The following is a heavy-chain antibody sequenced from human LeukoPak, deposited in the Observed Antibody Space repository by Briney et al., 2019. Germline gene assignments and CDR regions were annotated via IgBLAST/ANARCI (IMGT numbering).Heavy chain of an antibody. D-gene: IGHD3-10*01. CDR2: IYTSGST. CDR3: AIAPYYYGSGSYFFDY. CDR1: GGSISIGSYY. J-gene: IGHJ4*02. V-gene: IGHV4-61*02. Sequence: SQTLSLTCTVSGGSISIGSYYWSWIRQPPGKGLEWIGRIYTSGSTNYNPSLKSRVTISVDTSKNQFSLKLSSVTAADTAVYYCAIAPYYYGSGSYFFDYWGQGTLVTVSS.